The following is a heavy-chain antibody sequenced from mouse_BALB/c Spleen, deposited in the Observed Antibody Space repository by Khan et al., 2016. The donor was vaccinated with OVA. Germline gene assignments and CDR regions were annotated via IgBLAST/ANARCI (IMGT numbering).Heavy chain of an antibody. Sequence: VQLKQSGPELVRPGALVKFSCKGSGFNITDYYMQWVKQRPEQGLEWIGWIDTENGHSIYAPQFQGKAGITADTSANTAYLQLTILTSEDPAAYYCARSILTYFDYWGQGTTLTVSS. J-gene: IGHJ2*01. V-gene: IGHV14-1*02. CDR2: IDTENGHS. CDR3: ARSILTYFDY. CDR1: GFNITDYY.